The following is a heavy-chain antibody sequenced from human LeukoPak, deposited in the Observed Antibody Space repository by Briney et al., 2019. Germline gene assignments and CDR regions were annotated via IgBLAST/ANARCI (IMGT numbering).Heavy chain of an antibody. CDR1: GGTFSSYA. D-gene: IGHD6-19*01. Sequence: SVKVSCKASGGTFSSYAISWVRQAPGQGLEWMGRIIPILGIANYAQKFQGRVTITADKSTSTACMELSSLRSEDTAVYYCARELYSSGWYYFDYWGQGTLVTVSS. J-gene: IGHJ4*02. CDR3: ARELYSSGWYYFDY. V-gene: IGHV1-69*04. CDR2: IIPILGIA.